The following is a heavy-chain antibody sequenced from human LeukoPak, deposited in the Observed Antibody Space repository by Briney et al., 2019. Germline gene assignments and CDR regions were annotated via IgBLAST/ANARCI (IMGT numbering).Heavy chain of an antibody. D-gene: IGHD4-17*01. CDR3: TTSDYGDYSLVSTAVDY. J-gene: IGHJ4*02. CDR2: IRSKANSYAT. V-gene: IGHV3-73*01. CDR1: GFTFSGSA. Sequence: GGSLRLSCAASGFTFSGSAMHWVRQASGKGLEWVGRIRSKANSYATAYAASVKGRFTISRDDSKNTAYLQMNSLKTEDTAVYYCTTSDYGDYSLVSTAVDYWGQGTPVTVSS.